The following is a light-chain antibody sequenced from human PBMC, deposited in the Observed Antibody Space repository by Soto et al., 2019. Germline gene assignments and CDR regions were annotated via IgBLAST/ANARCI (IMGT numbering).Light chain of an antibody. CDR2: GAS. Sequence: EIVLTQSPGTLSLSPGERATLSCRASQSVSSSHLAWYQQKPGQAPRLLIYGASSRATGIPDRFSGSGSGTDFTLTISRLEPEDFVVYYCQQYGSSPPLTFGGGTKVHIK. CDR1: QSVSSSH. J-gene: IGKJ4*01. V-gene: IGKV3-20*01. CDR3: QQYGSSPPLT.